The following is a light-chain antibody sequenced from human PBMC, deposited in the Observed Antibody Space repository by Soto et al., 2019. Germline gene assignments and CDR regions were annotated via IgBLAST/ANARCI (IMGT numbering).Light chain of an antibody. Sequence: DVVLTPSPLSLPVSLGQPASISCKSSQSLVYSDGNAYLSWFQQRPGHSPRRLIYKASNRDSRVPDRSSGSGSGPDFPLKISRVEADHVGVYCCMQRTLWPPVTFGQGTKLEIK. CDR3: MQRTLWPPVT. CDR1: QSLVYSDGNAY. CDR2: KAS. J-gene: IGKJ2*01. V-gene: IGKV2-30*01.